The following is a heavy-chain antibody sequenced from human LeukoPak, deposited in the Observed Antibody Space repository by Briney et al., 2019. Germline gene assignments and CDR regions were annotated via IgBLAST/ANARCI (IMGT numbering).Heavy chain of an antibody. CDR1: GGSFSGYY. V-gene: IGHV4-34*01. CDR2: INHSGST. CDR3: AGQDGYNPYFDY. J-gene: IGHJ4*02. D-gene: IGHD5-24*01. Sequence: PSETLSLTCAVYGGSFSGYYWSWIRQPPGKGLEWIGEINHSGSTNYNPSLKSRVTISVDTSKNQFSLKLSSVTAADTAVYYCAGQDGYNPYFDYWGQGTLVTVSS.